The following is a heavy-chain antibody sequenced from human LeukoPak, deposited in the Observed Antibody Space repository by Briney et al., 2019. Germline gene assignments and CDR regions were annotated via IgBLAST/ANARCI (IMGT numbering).Heavy chain of an antibody. CDR2: ISDSVGAT. V-gene: IGHV3-23*01. D-gene: IGHD2-15*01. CDR3: AKRYCSGGSCSPDY. Sequence: GRSLRLSYAASGFTFTNYAISWVRQTPGKGLESLSAISDSVGATSHADSVNGRSTISRDNSKNTLYLQRNSLRAEDTAVYYCAKRYCSGGSCSPDYWGQGTLVTVSS. J-gene: IGHJ4*02. CDR1: GFTFTNYA.